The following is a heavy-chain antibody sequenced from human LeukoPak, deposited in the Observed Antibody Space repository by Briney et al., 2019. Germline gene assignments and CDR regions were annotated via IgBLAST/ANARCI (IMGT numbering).Heavy chain of an antibody. CDR3: AKWYTNQWHLDD. D-gene: IGHD6-19*01. J-gene: IGHJ4*02. Sequence: GGSLRLSCAASGFTFSSYWMSWVRQAPGKGLEWVANIKQDGSEKYYVDSVKGRFTISRDNAKSSVFLQMNSLRPEDTAMYYCAKWYTNQWHLDDWGQGTLVTVSP. V-gene: IGHV3-7*01. CDR1: GFTFSSYW. CDR2: IKQDGSEK.